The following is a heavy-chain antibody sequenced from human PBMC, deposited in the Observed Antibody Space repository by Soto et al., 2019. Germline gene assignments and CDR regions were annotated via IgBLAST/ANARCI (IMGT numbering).Heavy chain of an antibody. J-gene: IGHJ6*02. CDR1: GFSLTTGKMG. CDR2: IFSDNER. D-gene: IGHD3-9*01. CDR3: ARMKVDSYQFYYAMDV. V-gene: IGHV2-26*01. Sequence: SGPTLVNPTETLTLTCTVPGFSLTTGKMGVSWIRQPPGKALEWLAHIFSDNERSYSTSLQGRLTISKDTSGSQVVLSMTNVDPVDTATYYCARMKVDSYQFYYAMDVWGQGTTVTVSS.